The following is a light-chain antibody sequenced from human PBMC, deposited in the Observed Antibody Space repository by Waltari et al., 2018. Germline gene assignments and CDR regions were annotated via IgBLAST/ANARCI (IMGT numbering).Light chain of an antibody. Sequence: DIQMTQSHSTLSASVGDRVIITCRASQSISKWLAWYQQKPGKASNLLIYKASTLESGVPSRFSGSGSGTDFSLTISSLQPDDFATYYCQQYNSYSLLTFGGGTKIEIK. CDR2: KAS. CDR3: QQYNSYSLLT. CDR1: QSISKW. V-gene: IGKV1-5*03. J-gene: IGKJ4*01.